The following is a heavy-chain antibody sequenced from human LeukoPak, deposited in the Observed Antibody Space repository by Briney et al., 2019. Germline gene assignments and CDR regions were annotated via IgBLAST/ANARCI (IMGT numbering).Heavy chain of an antibody. Sequence: GGSLRLSCAASGFTFRSYDMHWVRQATGKGLEWVSGIGTAGEIYYPGSVEGRFPLSRENAKHSLYLQMNSLRAGDTAVYYCARARYSSTWYSRYFDLWGRGSLVTVSP. CDR1: GFTFRSYD. V-gene: IGHV3-13*01. CDR3: ARARYSSTWYSRYFDL. D-gene: IGHD6-13*01. J-gene: IGHJ2*01. CDR2: IGTAGEI.